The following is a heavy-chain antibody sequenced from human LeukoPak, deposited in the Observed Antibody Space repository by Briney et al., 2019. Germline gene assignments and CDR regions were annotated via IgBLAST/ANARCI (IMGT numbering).Heavy chain of an antibody. J-gene: IGHJ5*02. D-gene: IGHD3/OR15-3a*01. CDR3: ASHQGTGYYRLPGP. CDR2: ISSGGTTI. Sequence: GGSLRLSCAASAFTFSTSSMNWVRQAPGKGLEWVSYISSGGTTIYYADSVKGRFTISRDNAKNSLYLQMNSLRAEDTAVYYCASHQGTGYYRLPGPWGQGTLVTVSS. CDR1: AFTFSTSS. V-gene: IGHV3-48*04.